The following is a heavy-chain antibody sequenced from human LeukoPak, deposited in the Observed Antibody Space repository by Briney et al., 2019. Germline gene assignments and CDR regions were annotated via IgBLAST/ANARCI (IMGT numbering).Heavy chain of an antibody. CDR2: INPNSGGT. D-gene: IGHD2-2*01. J-gene: IGHJ6*03. Sequence: PRASVKVSCKASGYTFTGYYMHWVRQAPGQGLEWMGWINPNSGGTNYAQKFQGRVTMTRDTSISTAYMELSRLRSDDTAVYYCARALSYYYYYMDVWGKGTTVTISS. CDR3: ARALSYYYYYMDV. CDR1: GYTFTGYY. V-gene: IGHV1-2*02.